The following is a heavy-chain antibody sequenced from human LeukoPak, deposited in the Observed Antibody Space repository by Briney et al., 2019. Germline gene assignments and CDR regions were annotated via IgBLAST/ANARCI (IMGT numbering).Heavy chain of an antibody. Sequence: TPSLTCTVSGGSISSGSYYWSWIRQPAGKGLEWIGRMHSSGRTSYSPSLKSRVTISVDTSKNQFSLKLSSVTAADTAVYYCAGGLRGYSYGYVPWELSYYMDVWGKGTTVTISS. CDR2: MHSSGRT. D-gene: IGHD5-18*01. CDR3: AGGLRGYSYGYVPWELSYYMDV. V-gene: IGHV4-61*02. CDR1: GGSISSGSYY. J-gene: IGHJ6*03.